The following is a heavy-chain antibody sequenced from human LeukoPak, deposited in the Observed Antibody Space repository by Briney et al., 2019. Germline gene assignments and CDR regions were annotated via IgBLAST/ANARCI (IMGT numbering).Heavy chain of an antibody. Sequence: SSETLSLTCTVSGYSISSGYYWGWIRQPPGKGLEWIGSIYHSGSTYYNPSLKSRVTISVDTSKNQFSLKLSSVTAADTAVYYCARERDRGEYFQHWGQGTLVTVSS. J-gene: IGHJ1*01. CDR1: GYSISSGYY. CDR2: IYHSGST. CDR3: ARERDRGEYFQH. V-gene: IGHV4-38-2*02.